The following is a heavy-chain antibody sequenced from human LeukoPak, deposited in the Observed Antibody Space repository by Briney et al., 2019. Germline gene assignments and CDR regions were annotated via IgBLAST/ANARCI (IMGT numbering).Heavy chain of an antibody. D-gene: IGHD3-10*01. V-gene: IGHV4-39*01. CDR1: GGSISISTYY. J-gene: IGHJ4*02. CDR2: IYYSGST. CDR3: ARHDESFVDY. Sequence: SETLSLTCTVSGGSISISTYYWGWIRQPLGKGLEWIGSIYYSGSTYYNPSLKSRVTISVDTSKNQFSLKLSSVTAADTAVYYCARHDESFVDYWGQGTLVTVSS.